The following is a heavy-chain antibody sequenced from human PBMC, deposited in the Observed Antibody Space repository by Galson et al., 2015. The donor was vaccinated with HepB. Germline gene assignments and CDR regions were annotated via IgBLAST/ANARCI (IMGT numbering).Heavy chain of an antibody. J-gene: IGHJ4*02. V-gene: IGHV3-30*14. CDR1: GFTFSSYA. CDR3: AKGRGWYTGFDS. D-gene: IGHD6-19*01. CDR2: LSSHGDNE. Sequence: SLRLSCAASGFTFSSYAMNWVRQAPGKGLEWVAVLSSHGDNEYYADSVKGRFTISRDNSNSRLYLQMTSVTADDTATYYCAKGRGWYTGFDSWGQGALVTVSS.